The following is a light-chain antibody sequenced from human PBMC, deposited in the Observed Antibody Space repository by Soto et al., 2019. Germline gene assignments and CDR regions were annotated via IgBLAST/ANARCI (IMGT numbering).Light chain of an antibody. Sequence: DIQMTQSPSTLSASIGDRVTITCRASQSISSWLAWYQQKPGKAPNLLIYTASNLESGVPSRFSGSRSGTEFTLTISSLQPDDFATYYCQQYNSYPLTFGPGTKVDIK. CDR3: QQYNSYPLT. V-gene: IGKV1-5*03. CDR2: TAS. CDR1: QSISSW. J-gene: IGKJ3*01.